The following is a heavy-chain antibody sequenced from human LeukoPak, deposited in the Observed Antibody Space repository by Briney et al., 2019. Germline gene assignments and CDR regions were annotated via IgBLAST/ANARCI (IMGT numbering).Heavy chain of an antibody. CDR1: GFTVRSNY. CDR2: MYSGDST. V-gene: IGHV3-53*01. CDR3: AKDLPENSGSYWGYFDY. D-gene: IGHD3-10*01. Sequence: GGSLRLSCAASGFTVRSNYMTWVRQAPGKGLEWVSVMYSGDSTYYDDSVKGRFTISRDNSKNTLYLQMNSLRAEDSAVYYCAKDLPENSGSYWGYFDYWGQGTLVTVSS. J-gene: IGHJ4*02.